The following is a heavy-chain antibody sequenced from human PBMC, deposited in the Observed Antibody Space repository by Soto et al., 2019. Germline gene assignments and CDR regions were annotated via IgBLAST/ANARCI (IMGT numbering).Heavy chain of an antibody. J-gene: IGHJ4*01. Sequence: PSETLSLTCTVSAGSISSGDYYWSCIRQPPGKGLEWIGYIYYSGSPYYPPSLKSRVNVSVDTSKNQFSLNLTSVTAADTAVYYCARLSPASPDDYWGHGTLVTVS. CDR2: IYYSGSP. CDR1: AGSISSGDYY. V-gene: IGHV4-30-4*01. CDR3: ARLSPASPDDY.